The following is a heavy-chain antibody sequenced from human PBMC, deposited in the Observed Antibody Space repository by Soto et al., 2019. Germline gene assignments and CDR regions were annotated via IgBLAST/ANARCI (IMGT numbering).Heavy chain of an antibody. V-gene: IGHV3-30*18. J-gene: IGHJ4*02. D-gene: IGHD1-26*01. Sequence: QVQLVESGGGVVQPGRSLRLSCAASGFTFSHYAMHWVRQAPGKGLEWVALMSDDGSNEYYADSVKGRCSISRDNYKNTLYLQMNGHRAEDTAVYYGAKDGSQNFDYWGQGTLSTVSA. CDR3: AKDGSQNFDY. CDR2: MSDDGSNE. CDR1: GFTFSHYA.